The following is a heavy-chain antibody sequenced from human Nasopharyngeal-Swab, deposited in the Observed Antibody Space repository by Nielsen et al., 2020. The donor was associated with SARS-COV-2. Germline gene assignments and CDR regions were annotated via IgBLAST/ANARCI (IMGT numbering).Heavy chain of an antibody. CDR2: INHSGST. CDR3: ARTSSGRRFDY. D-gene: IGHD6-25*01. Sequence: SETLSLTSAVYGGSFSGYYWSWIRQPPGKGLEWIGEINHSGSTNYNPSLKSRVTISVDTSKNQFSLKLSSVTAADTAVYYCARTSSGRRFDYWGQGTLVTVSS. V-gene: IGHV4-34*01. J-gene: IGHJ4*02. CDR1: GGSFSGYY.